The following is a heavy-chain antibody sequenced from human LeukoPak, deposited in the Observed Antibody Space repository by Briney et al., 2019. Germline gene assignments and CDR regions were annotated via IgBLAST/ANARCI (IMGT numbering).Heavy chain of an antibody. CDR2: INTYNGNT. CDR3: ARSQHPDASDT. J-gene: IGHJ3*02. Sequence: ASVKVSCKASGYSFSTYGITWVRQAPGHGLQWLGWINTYNGNTNYAQDFKGRVTMTTDPSTSTGYMELRSLTSDDTAVYYCARSQHPDASDTWGQGTMVVVSS. CDR1: GYSFSTYG. V-gene: IGHV1-18*01. D-gene: IGHD6-13*01.